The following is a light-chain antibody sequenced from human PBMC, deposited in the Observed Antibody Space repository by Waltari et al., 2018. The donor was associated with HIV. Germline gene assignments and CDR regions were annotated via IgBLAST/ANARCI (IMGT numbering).Light chain of an antibody. Sequence: QSVLTQPPSVSGAPGPRVTLSCTGTSSNIGTHEVHWYQQFPGTAPRLLIYNSNSRPAGGPDRFSASKSCTSASLAITGLQADDEAYYYCQSSDSTLSGSVFGGGTKLTVL. CDR1: SSNIGTHE. V-gene: IGLV1-40*01. J-gene: IGLJ2*01. CDR2: NSN. CDR3: QSSDSTLSGSV.